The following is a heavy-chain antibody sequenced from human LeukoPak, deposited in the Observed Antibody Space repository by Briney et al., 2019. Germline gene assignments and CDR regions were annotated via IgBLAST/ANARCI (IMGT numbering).Heavy chain of an antibody. CDR2: IIPIFGTA. CDR1: GGTFSSYA. CDR3: ARANWGFRKAYMDV. J-gene: IGHJ6*03. Sequence: ASVKVSCKASGGTFSSYAISWVRQAPGQGLEWMGGIIPIFGTANYAQKFQGRVTITADESTSTAYMELSSLRSEDTAVYYCARANWGFRKAYMDVWGKGTTVTVSS. D-gene: IGHD7-27*01. V-gene: IGHV1-69*13.